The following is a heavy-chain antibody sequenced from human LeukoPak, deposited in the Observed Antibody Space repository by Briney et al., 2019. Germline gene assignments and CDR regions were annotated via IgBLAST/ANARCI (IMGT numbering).Heavy chain of an antibody. CDR2: IYYSGST. CDR3: AREVYYYDSSGYYCDY. D-gene: IGHD3-22*01. CDR1: GYSISSGYY. V-gene: IGHV4-31*03. Sequence: SETLSLTCTVSGYSISSGYYWSWIRQHPGKGLEWIGYIYYSGSTYYNPSLKSRVTISVDTSKNQFSLKLSSVTAADAAVYYCAREVYYYDSSGYYCDYWGQGTLVTVSS. J-gene: IGHJ4*02.